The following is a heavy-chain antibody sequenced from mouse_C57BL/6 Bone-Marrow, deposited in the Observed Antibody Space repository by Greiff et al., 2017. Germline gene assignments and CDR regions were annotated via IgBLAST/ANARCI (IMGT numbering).Heavy chain of an antibody. CDR2: ISSGSSTI. D-gene: IGHD1-1*01. Sequence: EVQGVESGGGLVKPGGSLKLSCAASGFTFSDYGMHWVRQAPEKGLEWVAYISSGSSTIYYADTVKGRFTISRDNAKNTLFLQMTSLRSGDTAMYYCARGTVVATFFWYFDVWGTGTTVTVSS. V-gene: IGHV5-17*01. CDR1: GFTFSDYG. J-gene: IGHJ1*03. CDR3: ARGTVVATFFWYFDV.